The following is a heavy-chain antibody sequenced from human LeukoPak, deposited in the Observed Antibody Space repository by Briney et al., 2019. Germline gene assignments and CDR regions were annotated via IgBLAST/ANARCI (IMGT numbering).Heavy chain of an antibody. V-gene: IGHV4-61*02. CDR1: GGSISSGSYY. D-gene: IGHD3-3*01. Sequence: SQTLSLTCTVSGGSISSGSYYWSWIRQPAGKGLEWIGRIYTSGSTNYNPSLKSRVTISVDTSKNQFSLKLSSVTAADTAVYYCARGSYYDFWSGYSRMVGSDAFDIWGQGTMVTVSS. J-gene: IGHJ3*02. CDR2: IYTSGST. CDR3: ARGSYYDFWSGYSRMVGSDAFDI.